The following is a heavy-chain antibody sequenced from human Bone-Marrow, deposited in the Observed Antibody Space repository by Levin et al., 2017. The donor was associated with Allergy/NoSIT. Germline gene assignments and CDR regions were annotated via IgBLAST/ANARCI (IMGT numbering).Heavy chain of an antibody. V-gene: IGHV4-59*01. CDR1: GGSISSYY. J-gene: IGHJ6*02. CDR3: ARELRTIFGAGGGGMDV. Sequence: SETLSLTCTVSGGSISSYYWSWIRQPPGKGLEWIGYIYYSGSTNYNPSLKSRVTISVDTSKNQFSLKLSSVTAADTAVYYCARELRTIFGAGGGGMDVWGQGTTVTVSS. D-gene: IGHD3-3*01. CDR2: IYYSGST.